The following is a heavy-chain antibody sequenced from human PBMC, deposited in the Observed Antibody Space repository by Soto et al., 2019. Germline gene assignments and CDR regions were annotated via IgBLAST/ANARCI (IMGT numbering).Heavy chain of an antibody. CDR2: IIPRFGTA. V-gene: IGHV1-69*01. CDR3: AKGKYDSSGYYRNFDY. J-gene: IGHJ4*02. CDR1: GGTFSSYA. Sequence: QVQLVQSGADVKKPGSSVKVSCKASGGTFSSYAISWVRQAPGQGLEWVGGIIPRFGTANYAQKFQGRVTITADEAPRTGYMELISLRSEDTAMYYCAKGKYDSSGYYRNFDYWGQGPLVTVSS. D-gene: IGHD3-22*01.